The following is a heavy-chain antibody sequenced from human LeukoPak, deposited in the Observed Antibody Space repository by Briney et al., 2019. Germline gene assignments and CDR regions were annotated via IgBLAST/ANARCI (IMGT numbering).Heavy chain of an antibody. D-gene: IGHD6-6*01. V-gene: IGHV4-34*01. J-gene: IGHJ5*02. CDR2: INHSGST. CDR1: GGSFSGYY. CDR3: ARNRSYWFDP. Sequence: TSETLSLTCAVYGGSFSGYYWSWIRQPPGKGLEWIGEINHSGSTNYNPSLKSRVTISVDTSKNQFSLKLSSVTAADTAVYYCARNRSYWFDPWGQGTLVTVSS.